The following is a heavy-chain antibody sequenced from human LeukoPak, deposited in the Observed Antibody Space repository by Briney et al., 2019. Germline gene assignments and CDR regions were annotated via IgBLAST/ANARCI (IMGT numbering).Heavy chain of an antibody. D-gene: IGHD3-10*01. J-gene: IGHJ4*02. Sequence: PGGSLRLSCAASGFTFNNYGMHWVRQAPGKGLEWVALIRYDGSKKYYADSVKGRFTISRDNSKNTLYLQMNSMRTEDTAVYYCAKDGWFGELLAYWGQGTLVTVSS. V-gene: IGHV3-30*02. CDR3: AKDGWFGELLAY. CDR1: GFTFNNYG. CDR2: IRYDGSKK.